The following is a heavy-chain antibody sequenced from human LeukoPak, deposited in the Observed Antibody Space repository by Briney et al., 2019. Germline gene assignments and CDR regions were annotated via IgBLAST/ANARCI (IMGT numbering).Heavy chain of an antibody. CDR1: GGSFSGYY. D-gene: IGHD3-10*01. CDR3: ARGRGLLLWFGELLYKCWFDP. J-gene: IGHJ5*02. V-gene: IGHV4-34*01. Sequence: SETLSLTCAVYGGSFSGYYWSWIRQPPGKGLEWIGEINHSGSTNYNPSLTSRVTISVDTSKNQFSLKLSSVTAADTAVYYCARGRGLLLWFGELLYKCWFDPWGQGTLVTVSS. CDR2: INHSGST.